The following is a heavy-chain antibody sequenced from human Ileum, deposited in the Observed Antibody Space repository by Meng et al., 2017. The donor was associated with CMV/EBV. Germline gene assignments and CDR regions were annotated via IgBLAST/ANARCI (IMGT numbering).Heavy chain of an antibody. J-gene: IGHJ4*02. D-gene: IGHD3-9*01. CDR1: GGSISGSLYY. V-gene: IGHV4-39*01. CDR2: IDYSGSS. CDR3: ARLDWELPDY. Sequence: LPCTVSGGSISGSLYYWGWIRQPPGKGLEWIASIDYSGSSYYNSSLRRRVTISVDTSKNQFSLKLTSVTVADMAVYYCARLDWELPDYWGQGTLVTVSS.